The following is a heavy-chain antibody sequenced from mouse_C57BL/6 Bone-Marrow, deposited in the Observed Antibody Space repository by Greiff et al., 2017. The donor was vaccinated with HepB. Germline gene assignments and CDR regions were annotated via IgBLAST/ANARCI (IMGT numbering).Heavy chain of an antibody. D-gene: IGHD2-3*01. CDR3: VSQSGYYSYYFDY. CDR1: GFSFNTYA. Sequence: GGGLVQPKGSLKLSCAASGFSFNTYAMNWVRQAPGKGLEWVARIRSKSNNYATYYADSVKDRFTNSRDDSERMLYLQMNNLKTEDTAMYYCVSQSGYYSYYFDYWGQGTTLTVSS. J-gene: IGHJ2*01. V-gene: IGHV10-1*01. CDR2: IRSKSNNYAT.